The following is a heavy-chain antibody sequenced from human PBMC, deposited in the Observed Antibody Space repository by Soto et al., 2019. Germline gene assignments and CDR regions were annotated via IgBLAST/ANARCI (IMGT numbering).Heavy chain of an antibody. D-gene: IGHD6-25*01. Sequence: QVQLQESGPGLVKPSQTLSLTCTVSGGSISSGGYYWSWIRQHPGKGLEWIGYIYHSGSTYYNPSLKSRVTISVDTSKNQFSLKVSSVPAAETAVYYCAREAAGILNWFDPWGQGTLVTVSS. V-gene: IGHV4-31*03. CDR2: IYHSGST. CDR3: AREAAGILNWFDP. J-gene: IGHJ5*02. CDR1: GGSISSGGYY.